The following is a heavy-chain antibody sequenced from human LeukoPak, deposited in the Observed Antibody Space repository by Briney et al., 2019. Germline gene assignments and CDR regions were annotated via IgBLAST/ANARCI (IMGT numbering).Heavy chain of an antibody. J-gene: IGHJ4*02. V-gene: IGHV4-4*07. CDR1: GGSISSYY. D-gene: IGHD6-6*01. CDR3: ARGHEYSSSGGY. CDR2: IYTSGST. Sequence: SETLSLTCTVSGGSISSYYWSWIRQPAGKGLEWIGRIYTSGSTNYNPSLKSRVTISVDKSKNQFSLKLSSVTAADTAVYYCARGHEYSSSGGYWGQGTLVTVSS.